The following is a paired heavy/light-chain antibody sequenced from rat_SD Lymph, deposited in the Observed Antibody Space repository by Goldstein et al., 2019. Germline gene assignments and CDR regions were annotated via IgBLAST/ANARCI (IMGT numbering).Light chain of an antibody. V-gene: IGKV22S1*01. CDR1: QNINKY. CDR2: NTN. CDR3: FQHNSWPT. J-gene: IGKJ5*01. Sequence: DIQMTQSPSLLSASVGDRVTINCKASQNINKYLNWYQQKLGEAPKLLIYNTNNLQTGIPSRFSGSGSGTDYTLTISSLQPEDFGTYFCFQHNSWPTFGSGTKLEIK.
Heavy chain of an antibody. J-gene: IGHJ2*01. D-gene: IGHD1-1*01. CDR1: GYTFTSYD. V-gene: IGHV1-57*01. Sequence: QVQLQQSGAELAKPGSSVKISCKASGYTFTSYDISWIKQTTGQGLEYIGYINTGSGGTYYNEKFKGKATLTVDKSSSTAFMQLSSLTPEDTAVYYCAREDTTVVTWGYYFDYWGQGVMVTVSS. CDR2: INTGSGGT. CDR3: AREDTTVVTWGYYFDY.